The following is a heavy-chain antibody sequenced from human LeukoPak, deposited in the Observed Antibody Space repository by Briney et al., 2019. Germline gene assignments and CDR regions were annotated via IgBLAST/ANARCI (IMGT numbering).Heavy chain of an antibody. V-gene: IGHV1-18*01. Sequence: ASVKVSCKASGYTFTSYGISWVRQAPGQGREWMGWISAYNGNTNYAQKLQGRVTMTTDTSTSTAYMELRSLRSDDTAVYYCARVKGAVAGPMYYYYYYMDVWGKGTTVTVSS. CDR2: ISAYNGNT. D-gene: IGHD6-19*01. CDR3: ARVKGAVAGPMYYYYYYMDV. J-gene: IGHJ6*03. CDR1: GYTFTSYG.